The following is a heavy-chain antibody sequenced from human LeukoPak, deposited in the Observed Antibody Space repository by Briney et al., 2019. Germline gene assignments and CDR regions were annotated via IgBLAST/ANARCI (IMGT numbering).Heavy chain of an antibody. D-gene: IGHD3-10*01. Sequence: PSETLSLTCTVSGASISNDYWNWVRQSPEKGLEWIGYVSSRAATNYNPSLRSRVTISGDTSKNQFSLRLTSVSAADTAMYFCARDEGNYYGMAFDFWGQGILVTVSS. CDR2: VSSRAAT. J-gene: IGHJ4*02. V-gene: IGHV4-59*01. CDR3: ARDEGNYYGMAFDF. CDR1: GASISNDY.